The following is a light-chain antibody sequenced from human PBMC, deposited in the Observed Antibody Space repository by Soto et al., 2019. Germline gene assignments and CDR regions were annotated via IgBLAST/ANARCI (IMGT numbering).Light chain of an antibody. CDR2: DVT. CDR3: CTYAGSFHQ. V-gene: IGLV2-11*01. Sequence: QSALTQPRSVSGSPGQSVTISCTGTNSDVGNYNFVSWYQHHPGKAPKLMIYDVTKRPSGVPDRFSGSKSGNTASLTSSGLQPEDDADYYCCTYAGSFHQFGGGTKLTVL. J-gene: IGLJ3*02. CDR1: NSDVGNYNF.